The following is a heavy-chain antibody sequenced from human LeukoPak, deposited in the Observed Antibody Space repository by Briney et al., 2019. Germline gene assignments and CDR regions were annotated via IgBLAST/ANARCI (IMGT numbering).Heavy chain of an antibody. J-gene: IGHJ3*02. D-gene: IGHD2-2*02. Sequence: GSSVKVSCKPSGGSFRYYDISWARQAPGQGLEWMGRSIPLYATTKYAQRFQGRVTIITDASATTAYMELSSLRSEDTAVYYCATASVPGAIEGPFDALDTWGQGTMVTVSS. CDR3: ATASVPGAIEGPFDALDT. CDR1: GGSFRYYD. V-gene: IGHV1-69*05. CDR2: SIPLYATT.